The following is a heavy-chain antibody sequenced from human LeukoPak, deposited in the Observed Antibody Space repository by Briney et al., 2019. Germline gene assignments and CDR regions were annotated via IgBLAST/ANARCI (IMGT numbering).Heavy chain of an antibody. CDR3: AKQTVASSGGDY. V-gene: IGHV3-23*01. J-gene: IGHJ4*02. CDR2: ISGSGDNT. Sequence: GGSLRLSCAASGFTFSSHGMSWVRQAPGKGLEWVSTISGSGDNTYYADSVKGRFTISRDNSKNTLYLQMNSLRAEDTAVYYCAKQTVASSGGDYWGQGTLVTVS. D-gene: IGHD6-19*01. CDR1: GFTFSSHG.